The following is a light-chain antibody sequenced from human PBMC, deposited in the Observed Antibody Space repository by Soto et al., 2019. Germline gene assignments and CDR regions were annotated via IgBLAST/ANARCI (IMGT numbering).Light chain of an antibody. CDR3: SSYTSSSTVV. CDR1: SSDIGAYNY. CDR2: DVS. V-gene: IGLV2-14*01. J-gene: IGLJ2*01. Sequence: ALTQPASVSGSPGQSITISCTGTSSDIGAYNYVSWYQQHPGKAPKLMIYDVSNRPSGVSNRFSGSKSGHTASLTISGLQAEDEADYYCSSYTSSSTVVFGGGTKLTVL.